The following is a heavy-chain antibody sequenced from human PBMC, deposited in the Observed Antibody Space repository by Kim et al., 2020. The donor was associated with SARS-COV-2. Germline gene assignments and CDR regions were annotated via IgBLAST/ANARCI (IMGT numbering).Heavy chain of an antibody. J-gene: IGHJ5*02. V-gene: IGHV1-2*02. CDR3: ARPAAAGISRGENWFDP. D-gene: IGHD6-13*01. CDR2: INPNSGGT. Sequence: ASVKVSCKASGYTFTGYYMHWVRQAPGQGLEWMGWINPNSGGTNYAQKFQGRVTMTRDTSISTAYMELSRLRSDDTAVYYCARPAAAGISRGENWFDPWGQGTLGTVSS. CDR1: GYTFTGYY.